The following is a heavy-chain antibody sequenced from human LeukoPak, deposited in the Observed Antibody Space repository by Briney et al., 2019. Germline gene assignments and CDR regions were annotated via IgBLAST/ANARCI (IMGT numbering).Heavy chain of an antibody. CDR2: IGTAGDT. CDR1: GFTFSSYD. CDR3: TTDGPLPLRFLEWLFDY. V-gene: IGHV3-13*01. D-gene: IGHD3-3*01. Sequence: GGSLRLSCAASGFTFSSYDMHWVRQATGKGLEWVSAIGTAGDTYYPGSVKGRFTISRENAKNSLYLQMNSLRAGDTAVYYCTTDGPLPLRFLEWLFDYWGQGTLVTISS. J-gene: IGHJ4*02.